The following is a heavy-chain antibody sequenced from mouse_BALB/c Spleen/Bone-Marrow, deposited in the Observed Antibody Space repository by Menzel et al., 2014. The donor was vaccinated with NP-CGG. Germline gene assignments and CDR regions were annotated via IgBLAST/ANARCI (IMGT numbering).Heavy chain of an antibody. D-gene: IGHD4-1*01. CDR1: GYAFNNYL. CDR2: INPGSGGT. V-gene: IGHV1-54*01. J-gene: IGHJ4*01. Sequence: VQGVESGAELVRPGTSVKVSCKASGYAFNNYLIEWVKQRPGQGLEWIGVINPGSGGTKYNEKFKGKATLTADKSSSTAYMQLSSLTSDDSAVYFCARCLTGTSAMDYWGQGTSVTVSS. CDR3: ARCLTGTSAMDY.